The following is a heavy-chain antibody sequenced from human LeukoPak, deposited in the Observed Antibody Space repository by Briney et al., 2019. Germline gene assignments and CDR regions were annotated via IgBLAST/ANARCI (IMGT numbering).Heavy chain of an antibody. V-gene: IGHV3-20*04. CDR3: AREYYGSGSYYNVGY. Sequence: PGGSLRLSCAASGFTFDDYGMSWVRQAPGKGLEWVSGINWKGGRTGYADSVKGRFTISRDNAKKSLYVQMNSLRAEDTALYYCAREYYGSGSYYNVGYWGQGTLVTVSS. D-gene: IGHD3-10*01. J-gene: IGHJ4*02. CDR1: GFTFDDYG. CDR2: INWKGGRT.